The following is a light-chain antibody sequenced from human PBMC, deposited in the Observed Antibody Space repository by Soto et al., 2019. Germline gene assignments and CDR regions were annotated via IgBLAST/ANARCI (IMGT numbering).Light chain of an antibody. V-gene: IGKV3-20*01. J-gene: IGKJ2*01. CDR3: QQYSSSPPRYT. Sequence: EIVLTQSPGTLSLSPGERATLSCRASQSVSSSYLAWYQQKPGQAPRLLIYGASSRATGIPDRFSGRGSGTDFTLTISRLEPEDFAVYYCQQYSSSPPRYTFGQGTKLEIK. CDR1: QSVSSSY. CDR2: GAS.